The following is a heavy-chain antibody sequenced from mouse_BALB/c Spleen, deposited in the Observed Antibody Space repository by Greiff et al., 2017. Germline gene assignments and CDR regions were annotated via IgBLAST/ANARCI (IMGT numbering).Heavy chain of an antibody. V-gene: IGHV3-2*02. CDR2: ISYSGST. CDR1: GYSITRDYD. J-gene: IGHJ2*01. CDR3: AVGWDY. D-gene: IGHD1-1*02. Sequence: VQLKASGPGLVKPSQSLSLTCTVTGYSITRDYDWNWIRQFPGNKLEWMGYISYSGSTSYNPSLKSRISITRETSKNQFFLQLNSVPTEDTATYDCAVGWDYGGQGTTLTVSS.